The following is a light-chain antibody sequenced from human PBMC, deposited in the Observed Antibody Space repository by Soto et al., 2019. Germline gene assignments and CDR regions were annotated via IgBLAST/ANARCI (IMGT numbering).Light chain of an antibody. V-gene: IGKV1-5*01. J-gene: IGKJ1*01. CDR3: QHYDTYSRGA. CDR1: QSISSC. CDR2: DAS. Sequence: DIQMTQSPSTLSASVGDRVTIAFGGSQSISSCLAWYQQKPGKAPKLLIYDASSLESGVPSRFSGSGSGTEFALTISTLQPDDSATYYCQHYDTYSRGAFGQGTKVDIK.